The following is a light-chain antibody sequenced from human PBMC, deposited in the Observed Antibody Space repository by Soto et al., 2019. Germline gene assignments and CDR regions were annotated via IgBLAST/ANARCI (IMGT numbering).Light chain of an antibody. Sequence: QSVRTQPASVSGSPGQSITISCTGTSSHVGGYNYVSWYQHHPGKAPKLIIYDVTNRPSGVSNPFSGSKSGNTASLTISGLQPEDEADYYCSSYTTSNTRQIVFGTGTKVTVL. CDR2: DVT. V-gene: IGLV2-14*03. CDR3: SSYTTSNTRQIV. J-gene: IGLJ1*01. CDR1: SSHVGGYNY.